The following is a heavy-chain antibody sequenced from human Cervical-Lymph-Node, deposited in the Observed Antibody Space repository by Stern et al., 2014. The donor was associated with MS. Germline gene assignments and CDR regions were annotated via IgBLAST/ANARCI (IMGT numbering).Heavy chain of an antibody. D-gene: IGHD2-15*01. CDR1: GGSLRSYY. J-gene: IGHJ4*02. V-gene: IGHV4-59*01. CDR2: IYHTGSL. CDR3: AREGEYCSGSRCYPFLDY. Sequence: VQLVESGPGLVKPSETLSLTCTVSGGSLRSYYWNWIRQAPGKGLEWLWVIYHTGSLNYNPSLSSRVAMSVDTSNNQFSLTVSSVTAADTAVYYCAREGEYCSGSRCYPFLDYWGQGTLVTVSS.